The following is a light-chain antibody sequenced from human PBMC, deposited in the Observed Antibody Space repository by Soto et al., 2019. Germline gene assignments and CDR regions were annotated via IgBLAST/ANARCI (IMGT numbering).Light chain of an antibody. J-gene: IGKJ5*01. CDR1: QDVGRW. CDR2: ATS. Sequence: DIQMTQSPSSPSASVGDTVTITCRSSQDVGRWLSWYQQKPGKAPKILIFATSTLQSGVPSRFSGSGSGTDFTLTITSLQSEDFATYYCQQARSFPVTFGQGTRLEIK. CDR3: QQARSFPVT. V-gene: IGKV1-12*01.